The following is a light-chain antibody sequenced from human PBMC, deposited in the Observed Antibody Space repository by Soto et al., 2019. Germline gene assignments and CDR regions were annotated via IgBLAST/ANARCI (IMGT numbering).Light chain of an antibody. J-gene: IGKJ1*01. Sequence: EIVLTQSPGTLSLSPGERATLSCRASQSVSSSYLAWYQQKPGQAPRLLIYGESSRATGIPDRFSGSGSGTDFTLTIIRLEAEDFAVYYCQQYGSSPPWTFGQGTKVEIK. CDR1: QSVSSSY. CDR2: GES. V-gene: IGKV3-20*01. CDR3: QQYGSSPPWT.